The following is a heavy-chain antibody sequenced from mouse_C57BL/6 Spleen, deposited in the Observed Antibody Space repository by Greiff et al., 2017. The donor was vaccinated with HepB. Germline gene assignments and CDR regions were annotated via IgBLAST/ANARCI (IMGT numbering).Heavy chain of an antibody. CDR1: GYTFTDYY. Sequence: QVTLKVSGAELVRPGASVKLSCKASGYTFTDYYINWVKQRPGQGLEWIARIYPGSGNTYYNEKFKGKATLTAEKSSSTAYMQLSSLTSEDSAVYFCARADYHYYAMDYWGQGTSVTVSS. J-gene: IGHJ4*01. CDR3: ARADYHYYAMDY. CDR2: IYPGSGNT. V-gene: IGHV1-76*01. D-gene: IGHD2-4*01.